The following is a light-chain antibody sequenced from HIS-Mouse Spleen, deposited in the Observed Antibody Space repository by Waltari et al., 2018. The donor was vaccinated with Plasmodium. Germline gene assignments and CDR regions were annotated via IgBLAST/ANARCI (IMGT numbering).Light chain of an antibody. CDR2: YYSDSDK. CDR1: SDINVGSYN. V-gene: IGLV5-37*01. Sequence: QPVLTQPPSSSASPGESARLTCTLPSDINVGSYNIYWYQQKPGSPPRYLLYYYSDSDKVQGSGVPSRFPGSKDASANPGILLISGLQSEDEADYYYMSWPSNASGVFGGGTKLTVL. CDR3: MSWPSNASGV. J-gene: IGLJ3*02.